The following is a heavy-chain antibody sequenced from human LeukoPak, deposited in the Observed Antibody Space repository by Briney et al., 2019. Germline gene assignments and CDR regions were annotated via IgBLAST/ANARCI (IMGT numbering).Heavy chain of an antibody. CDR3: ARAEDSSGYPLIDY. D-gene: IGHD3-22*01. CDR2: TYYSGST. CDR1: GGSISSYY. J-gene: IGHJ4*02. V-gene: IGHV4-59*01. Sequence: SETLSLTCTVSGGSISSYYWSWIRQPPGKGLEWIGYTYYSGSTNYNPSLKSRVTISVDTSKNQFSLKLSSVTAADTAVYYCARAEDSSGYPLIDYWGQGTLVTVSS.